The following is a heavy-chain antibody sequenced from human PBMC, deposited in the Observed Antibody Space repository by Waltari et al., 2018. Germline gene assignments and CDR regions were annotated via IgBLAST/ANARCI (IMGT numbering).Heavy chain of an antibody. CDR1: GGSISSGSYY. Sequence: QVQLQESGPGLVKPSQTLSLTCTVSGGSISSGSYYSSWIRQPAGKGLEWIGYIYTSGSTNYNPALKSRVTISVETSKNQFSLKLSSVTAADTAVYYGARDSSGWYEYWYFDLWGRGTLVTVSS. V-gene: IGHV4-61*09. CDR2: IYTSGST. J-gene: IGHJ2*01. CDR3: ARDSSGWYEYWYFDL. D-gene: IGHD6-19*01.